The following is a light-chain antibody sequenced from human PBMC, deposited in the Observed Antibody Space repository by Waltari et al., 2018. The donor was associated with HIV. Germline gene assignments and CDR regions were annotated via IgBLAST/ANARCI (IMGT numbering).Light chain of an antibody. CDR2: DDS. Sequence: SYVLTQPSSVSVAPGQTARITCGGSSIGTISVHWYQQKPGQAPLLVVYDDSDRPSGIPERFSGSNSRNTATLTISRVEAGDEADYYCQVWDSGNNHQVFGGGTKLTVL. CDR3: QVWDSGNNHQV. V-gene: IGLV3-21*02. CDR1: SIGTIS. J-gene: IGLJ2*01.